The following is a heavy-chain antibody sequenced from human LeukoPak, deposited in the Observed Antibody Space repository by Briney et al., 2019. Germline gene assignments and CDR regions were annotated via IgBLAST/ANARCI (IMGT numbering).Heavy chain of an antibody. J-gene: IGHJ3*02. D-gene: IGHD6-13*01. CDR1: GFTFSSYA. CDR3: AREYSSSWYAGLDAFDI. V-gene: IGHV3-30-3*01. Sequence: GGSLRLSCAASGFTFSSYAMHWVRQAPGKGLEWVAVISYDGSNKYYADSVKGRFTISRDNSKNTLYLQMNSLRAEDTAVYYCAREYSSSWYAGLDAFDIWGQGTMVTVSS. CDR2: ISYDGSNK.